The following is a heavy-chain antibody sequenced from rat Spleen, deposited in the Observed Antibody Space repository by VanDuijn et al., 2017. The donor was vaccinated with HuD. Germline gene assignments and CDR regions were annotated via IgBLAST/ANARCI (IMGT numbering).Heavy chain of an antibody. Sequence: EVQLMESGRGLVQPGRSLKLSCVVSGFTFNNYWMTWIRQAPGKGLEWVASITNTGGSTYYPDSVKGRFTISRDNAKSTLYLQMNSLRSEDTATYYCTRQGGTMMVVIRDYFDYWGQGVMVTVSS. V-gene: IGHV5-31*01. CDR3: TRQGGTMMVVIRDYFDY. J-gene: IGHJ2*01. CDR1: GFTFNNYW. D-gene: IGHD1-12*02. CDR2: ITNTGGST.